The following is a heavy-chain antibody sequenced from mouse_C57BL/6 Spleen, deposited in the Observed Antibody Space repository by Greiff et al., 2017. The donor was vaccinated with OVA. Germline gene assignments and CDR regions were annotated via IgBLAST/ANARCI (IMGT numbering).Heavy chain of an antibody. Sequence: VQLQQSGPELVKPGASVKIPCKASGYTFTDYNMDWVKQSHGKSLEWIGDINPNNGGTIYNQKFKGKATLTVDKSSSTAYMELRSLTSEDSAVYYGARGGYGSSPLDYWGQGTTLTVSS. V-gene: IGHV1-18*01. CDR3: ARGGYGSSPLDY. CDR1: GYTFTDYN. D-gene: IGHD1-1*01. CDR2: INPNNGGT. J-gene: IGHJ2*01.